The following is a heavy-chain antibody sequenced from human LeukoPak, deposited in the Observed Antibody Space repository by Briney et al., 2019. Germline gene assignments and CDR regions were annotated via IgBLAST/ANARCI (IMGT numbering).Heavy chain of an antibody. CDR3: AVGLPELELLSFDY. V-gene: IGHV1-69*05. CDR2: IIPIFGTA. Sequence: SVKVSCKASGGIFSSYAISWVRQAPGQGLEWMGGIIPIFGTANYAQKFQGRVTITTDESTSTAYMELSSLRSEDTAVYYCAVGLPELELLSFDYWGQGTLVTVSS. CDR1: GGIFSSYA. D-gene: IGHD1-7*01. J-gene: IGHJ4*02.